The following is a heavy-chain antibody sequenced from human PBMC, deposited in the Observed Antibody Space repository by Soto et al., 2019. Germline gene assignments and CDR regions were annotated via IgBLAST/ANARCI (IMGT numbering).Heavy chain of an antibody. CDR2: IYWDDDK. Sequence: SGPTLVNPTQTLTLTCTFSGFSLSTSGVGVGWIRQPPGKALEWLALIYWDDDKRYSPSLKSRLTITKDTSKNQVVLTMTNMDPVDTATYYCVQSRCGGDCLQSYSSHYYYGMDVWGQGTTVTVSS. V-gene: IGHV2-5*02. CDR1: GFSLSTSGVG. J-gene: IGHJ6*02. CDR3: VQSRCGGDCLQSYSSHYYYGMDV. D-gene: IGHD2-21*02.